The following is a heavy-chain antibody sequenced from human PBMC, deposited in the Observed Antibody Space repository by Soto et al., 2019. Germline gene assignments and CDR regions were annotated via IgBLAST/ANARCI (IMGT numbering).Heavy chain of an antibody. Sequence: EVQLLESGGDLVQPGGSLRLSCAASGFTFSSYAMSWVRQAPGKGLEWVSTISGRGDDTYYTDSVKGRFTISRDNSKNTLYVHMNRLRAEYTAVYYCGRAQPTCSSSYFDYWGRGTLVTFSA. CDR3: GRAQPTCSSSYFDY. J-gene: IGHJ4*02. CDR2: ISGRGDDT. D-gene: IGHD2-2*01. V-gene: IGHV3-23*01. CDR1: GFTFSSYA.